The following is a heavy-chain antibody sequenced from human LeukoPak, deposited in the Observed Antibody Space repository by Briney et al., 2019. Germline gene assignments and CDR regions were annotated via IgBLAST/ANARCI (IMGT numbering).Heavy chain of an antibody. V-gene: IGHV4-39*01. CDR1: AGSISSSSYY. J-gene: IGHJ4*02. CDR3: ARHLPAAILSNFDY. CDR2: ISDSGST. D-gene: IGHD2-2*01. Sequence: SETPPLTSTVAAGSISSSSYYCGWLRQPPVNRLERVGSISDSGSTYYNPSLKSRVTISVDTSKIQFSLKLSSVTAADTAVYYCARHLPAAILSNFDYWGQGTLVTVSS.